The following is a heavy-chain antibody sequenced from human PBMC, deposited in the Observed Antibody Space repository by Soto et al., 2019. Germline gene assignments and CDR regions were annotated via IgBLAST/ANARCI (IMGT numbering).Heavy chain of an antibody. D-gene: IGHD3-10*01. CDR2: ASYDGSET. CDR1: GFDFRSYG. V-gene: IGHV3-30*03. Sequence: QIHLVQSGGGVVQPGRSLRLACAASGFDFRSYGIHWVRQAPGRGLEWVAAASYDGSETYYADSAKGRFTVSKEISKNTVFLQMNALRHEDTALYFCVRDSGWPILNFDSWGQGTLVTVSS. J-gene: IGHJ4*02. CDR3: VRDSGWPILNFDS.